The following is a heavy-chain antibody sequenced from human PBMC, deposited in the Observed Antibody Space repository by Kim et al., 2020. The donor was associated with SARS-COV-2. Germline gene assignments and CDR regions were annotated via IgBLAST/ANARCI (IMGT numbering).Heavy chain of an antibody. CDR2: IYYSGST. V-gene: IGHV4-39*07. CDR3: ARDSSTFTYSGYAFRWVDYGMDV. J-gene: IGHJ6*02. Sequence: SETLSLTCTVSGGSISSSSYYWGWIRQPPGKGLEWIGSIYYSGSTYYNPSLKSRVTISVDTSKNQFSLKLSSVTAADTAVYYCARDSSTFTYSGYAFRWVDYGMDVWGQGTTVTASS. D-gene: IGHD5-12*01. CDR1: GGSISSSSYY.